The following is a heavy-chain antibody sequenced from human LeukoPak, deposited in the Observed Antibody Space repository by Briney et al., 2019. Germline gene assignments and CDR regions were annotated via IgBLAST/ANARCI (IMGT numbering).Heavy chain of an antibody. J-gene: IGHJ4*02. CDR1: GGSINSSNW. D-gene: IGHD2-21*01. CDR2: IYHSGTT. CDR3: ARGLWWSYFDY. Sequence: PSETLSLTCAVSGGSINSSNWWSWVRQPPGKGLEWIGEIYHSGTTNYNPSLKSRVTISVDKSKSQFSLRLSSVTAADTAVYYCARGLWWSYFDYWGQGTLVTVSS. V-gene: IGHV4-4*02.